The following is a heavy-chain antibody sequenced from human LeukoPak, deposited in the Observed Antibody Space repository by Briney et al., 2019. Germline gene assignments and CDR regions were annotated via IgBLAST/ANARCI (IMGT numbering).Heavy chain of an antibody. CDR3: ARASEIYSSTHVDY. V-gene: IGHV3-23*01. J-gene: IGHJ4*02. CDR1: GFIFSSYA. Sequence: PGGSLRLSCAASGFIFSSYAMSWVRQAPGKGLEWVSGISGSGGSTYYADSVKGRFTISRDNSKNTLYLQMNSLRAEDTAVYYCARASEIYSSTHVDYWGQGTLVTVSS. CDR2: ISGSGGST. D-gene: IGHD6-13*01.